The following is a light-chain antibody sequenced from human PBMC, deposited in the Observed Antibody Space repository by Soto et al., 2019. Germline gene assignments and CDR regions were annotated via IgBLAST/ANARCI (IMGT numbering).Light chain of an antibody. CDR2: RDN. J-gene: IGLJ3*02. V-gene: IGLV1-40*01. Sequence: QAVVTQPPSVSGAPGQRVTISCTGSDSNIGAGYDVHWYQQVPGTAPKVLIERDNNRASGVPDRFSGSKFGTSGSLAITGLQAEDEADYYCQSYDASLSASVFGGGTKVTVL. CDR1: DSNIGAGYD. CDR3: QSYDASLSASV.